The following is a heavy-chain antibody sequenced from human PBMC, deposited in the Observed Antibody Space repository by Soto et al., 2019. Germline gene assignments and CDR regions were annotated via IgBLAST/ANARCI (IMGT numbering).Heavy chain of an antibody. CDR2: INSDGSST. D-gene: IGHD2-2*01. Sequence: GGSLRLSCAASGFTFSSYWMHWVRQAPGKGLVWVSRINSDGSSTSYADSVKGRFTNSRDNAKNTLYLQMNSLRAEDTAVYYCARADVVVPAATLGTNYYYYYYMDVWGKGTTVTVSS. V-gene: IGHV3-74*01. J-gene: IGHJ6*03. CDR1: GFTFSSYW. CDR3: ARADVVVPAATLGTNYYYYYYMDV.